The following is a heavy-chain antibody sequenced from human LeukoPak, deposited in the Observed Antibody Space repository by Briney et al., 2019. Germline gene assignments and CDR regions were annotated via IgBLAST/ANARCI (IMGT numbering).Heavy chain of an antibody. Sequence: GGSLRLSCAASGFTFCSHWMHWARQAPGKGLVWVSRVNTDGSSTTYADSVKGRFTISRDNAKNTVYLQMNSLRAEDTAVYYCARGPIPDTGIPENGGQGTLVTVSS. CDR1: GFTFCSHW. V-gene: IGHV3-74*01. CDR2: VNTDGSST. J-gene: IGHJ4*02. CDR3: ARGPIPDTGIPEN. D-gene: IGHD1-14*01.